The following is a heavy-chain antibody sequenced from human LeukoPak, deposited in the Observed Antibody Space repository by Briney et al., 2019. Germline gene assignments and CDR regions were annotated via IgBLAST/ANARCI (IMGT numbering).Heavy chain of an antibody. J-gene: IGHJ4*02. Sequence: PGGTLRLSCVASGFTFRSYGMSWVRQAPGKGLESVSVIYSGGSTYYADSVRGRFTISRDNSKNTLYLQMNSLRVEDTAVYYCARVGGHWGQGTLVTVSS. CDR1: GFTFRSYG. D-gene: IGHD3-10*01. CDR2: IYSGGST. V-gene: IGHV3-53*01. CDR3: ARVGGH.